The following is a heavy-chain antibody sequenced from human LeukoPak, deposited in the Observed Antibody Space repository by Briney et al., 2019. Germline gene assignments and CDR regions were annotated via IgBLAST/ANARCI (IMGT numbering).Heavy chain of an antibody. D-gene: IGHD3-16*01. J-gene: IGHJ4*02. CDR1: GFTFSSYW. CDR3: AREMGAELETEFDY. V-gene: IGHV3-7*01. CDR2: IKQDGSEK. Sequence: PGGSLRLSCAASGFTFSSYWMSWVRQAPGKGLEWVANIKQDGSEKYYVDSVKGRFTISRDNAKNSLYLQMNSLRAEDTAVYYCAREMGAELETEFDYWGQGTLVTVSS.